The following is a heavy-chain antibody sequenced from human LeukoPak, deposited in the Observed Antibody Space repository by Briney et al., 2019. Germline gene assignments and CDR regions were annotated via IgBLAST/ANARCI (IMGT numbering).Heavy chain of an antibody. CDR2: IFSNDEK. D-gene: IGHD1-26*01. CDR1: GFSLSNARMG. V-gene: IGHV2-26*01. J-gene: IGHJ4*02. Sequence: ESGPVLVQPPETLTLTCTVSGFSLSNARMGVSWIRQPPGKALEWLAHIFSNDEKSYSTSLKSRLTISKDTSKSQVVLTMPNMDPVDAATYYCARIIHYSGSYYFDYWGQGTLVTVSS. CDR3: ARIIHYSGSYYFDY.